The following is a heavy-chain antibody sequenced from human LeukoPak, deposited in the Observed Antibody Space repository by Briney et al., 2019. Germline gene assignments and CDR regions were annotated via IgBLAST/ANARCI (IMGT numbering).Heavy chain of an antibody. D-gene: IGHD1-1*01. CDR1: GFTFSSYS. J-gene: IGHJ4*02. Sequence: PGGSLRLSCAASGFTFSSYSMNWVRQAPGKGLEWVSYISSSGSTIYYADSVKGRFTISRDNARNSLFLQMNSLRAEDTAVYYCARVGNVLPDDYWGQGTLVTVSS. V-gene: IGHV3-48*04. CDR2: ISSSGSTI. CDR3: ARVGNVLPDDY.